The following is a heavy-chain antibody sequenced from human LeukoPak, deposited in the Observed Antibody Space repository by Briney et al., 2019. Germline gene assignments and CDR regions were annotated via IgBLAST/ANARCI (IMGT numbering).Heavy chain of an antibody. CDR2: IYTSGST. Sequence: SETLSLTCAVYGGSFSGYYWSWIRQPAGKGLEWIGRIYTSGSTNYNPSLKSRVTMSVDTSKNQFSLKLSSVTAADTAVYYCARGFRYYYGSGRELKNWFDPWGQGTLVTVSS. V-gene: IGHV4-59*10. CDR1: GGSFSGYY. J-gene: IGHJ5*02. D-gene: IGHD3-10*01. CDR3: ARGFRYYYGSGRELKNWFDP.